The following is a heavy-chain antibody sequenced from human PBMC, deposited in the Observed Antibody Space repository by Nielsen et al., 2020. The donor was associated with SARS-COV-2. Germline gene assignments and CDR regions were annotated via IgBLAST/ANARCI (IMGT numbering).Heavy chain of an antibody. CDR2: IYYSGST. Sequence: GSLRLSCTVSGGSISSYYWSWIRQPPGKGLEWIGYIYYSGSTNYNPSLKSRVTISVDTSKNQFSLKLSSVTAADTAVYYCARHLRITIFGVVITGPFDYWSQGTLVTVSS. V-gene: IGHV4-59*08. J-gene: IGHJ4*02. D-gene: IGHD3-3*01. CDR3: ARHLRITIFGVVITGPFDY. CDR1: GGSISSYY.